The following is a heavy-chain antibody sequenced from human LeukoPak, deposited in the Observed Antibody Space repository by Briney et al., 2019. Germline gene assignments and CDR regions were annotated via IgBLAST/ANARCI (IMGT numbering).Heavy chain of an antibody. CDR1: GGSISGRY. J-gene: IGHJ3*02. D-gene: IGHD4-23*01. CDR3: ASSKVVTIAFDI. Sequence: SETLSLTCTVSGGSISGRYWSWIRQPPGKGLEWIGYIYGSGYTNYNPSLKSRVTISVDTSKNQFSLKLSSVTAADTAVYYCASSKVVTIAFDIWGQGTMVTVSS. CDR2: IYGSGYT. V-gene: IGHV4-59*11.